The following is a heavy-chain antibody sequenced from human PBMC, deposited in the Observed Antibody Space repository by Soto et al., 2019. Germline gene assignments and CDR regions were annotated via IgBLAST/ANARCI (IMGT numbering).Heavy chain of an antibody. CDR2: IYYSGST. CDR1: ELSIGDPSGY. V-gene: IGHV4-39*01. CDR3: ARLYPQLDFDY. Sequence: CLTWSVAELSIGDPSGYRSWIRQPPGKGLEWIGTIYYSGSTYYSPSLKSRVTMSVDTSKNQFSLKLISVTAADTAVYYCARLYPQLDFDYWGQGTLVTVSS. D-gene: IGHD6-13*01. J-gene: IGHJ4*02.